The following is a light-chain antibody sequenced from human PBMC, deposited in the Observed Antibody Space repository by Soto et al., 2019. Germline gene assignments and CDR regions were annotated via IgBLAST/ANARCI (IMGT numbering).Light chain of an antibody. J-gene: IGKJ5*01. CDR3: LVGTHGVT. V-gene: IGKV2-30*02. CDR1: QSLVHSDGRTY. CDR2: KAS. Sequence: LMTQSPLSLPVTLGQPASISCRSSQSLVHSDGRTYLSWFQQRPGQSPRRLIYKASNRDSGVPDRFSGGGSGTDFTLRISRVEAEDVGVYYCLVGTHGVTFGQGTRLEI.